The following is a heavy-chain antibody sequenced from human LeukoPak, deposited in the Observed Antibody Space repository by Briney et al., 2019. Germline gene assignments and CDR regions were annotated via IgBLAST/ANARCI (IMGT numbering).Heavy chain of an antibody. J-gene: IGHJ4*02. CDR1: GGSISSYY. CDR3: AGLGYCSSTSCYPAPPDY. CDR2: IYYSGST. Sequence: SETLSLTCTVSGGSISSYYWSWIRQPPGKGLEWIGYIYYSGSTNYNPSLKSRVTISVDTSKNQFSLKLSSVTAADTAVYYCAGLGYCSSTSCYPAPPDYWGQGTLVTVSS. D-gene: IGHD2-2*03. V-gene: IGHV4-59*12.